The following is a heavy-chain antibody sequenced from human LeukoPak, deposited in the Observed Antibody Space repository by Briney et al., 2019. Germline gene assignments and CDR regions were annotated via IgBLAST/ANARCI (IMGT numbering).Heavy chain of an antibody. CDR3: ARDGSGRWYFDY. CDR2: IWYDGSNK. J-gene: IGHJ4*02. D-gene: IGHD3-10*01. CDR1: GFTFSSYG. V-gene: IGHV3-33*01. Sequence: GRSLRPSCAASGFTFSSYGMHWVRQAPGKGLEWVAVIWYDGSNKYYADSVKGRFTISRDNSKNTLYLQMNSLRAEDTAVYYCARDGSGRWYFDYWGQGTLVTVSS.